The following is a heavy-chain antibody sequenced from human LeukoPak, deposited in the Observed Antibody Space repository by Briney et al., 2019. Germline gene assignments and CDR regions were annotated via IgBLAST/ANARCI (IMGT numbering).Heavy chain of an antibody. D-gene: IGHD3-22*01. Sequence: PGGSLRLSCAASGFTFSSYWMTWVRQAPGKGLEWVANIKQDGSDKYYVDSVKGRFTISRDNAKNSLYLQMNSLRAEDTAVYYCARERGGYNYDSSGYHHDAFDIWGQGSVVTVSS. CDR1: GFTFSSYW. J-gene: IGHJ3*02. CDR2: IKQDGSDK. V-gene: IGHV3-7*01. CDR3: ARERGGYNYDSSGYHHDAFDI.